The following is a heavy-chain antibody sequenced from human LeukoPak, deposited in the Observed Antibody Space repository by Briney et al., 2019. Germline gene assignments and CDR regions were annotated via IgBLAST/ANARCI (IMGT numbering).Heavy chain of an antibody. V-gene: IGHV4-31*03. Sequence: SQTLSLTCTVSGGSISSGGYYWSWIRQHPGKGPEWIGYIYYSGSTYYNPSLKSRVTISVDTSKNQFSLKLSSVTAADTAVYYCARGSPRHSSSSDAAPWGQGTLVTVSS. CDR1: GGSISSGGYY. J-gene: IGHJ5*02. CDR2: IYYSGST. CDR3: ARGSPRHSSSSDAAP. D-gene: IGHD6-6*01.